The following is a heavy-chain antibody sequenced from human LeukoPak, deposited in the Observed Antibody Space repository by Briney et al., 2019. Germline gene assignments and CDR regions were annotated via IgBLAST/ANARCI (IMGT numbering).Heavy chain of an antibody. CDR2: IIPIFGTA. CDR3: AAIAAAGTSLFDY. Sequence: GSSVKVSCEASGGTFSSYAISWVRQAPGQGLEWMGGIIPIFGTANYAQKFQGRVTITADESTSTAYMELSSLRSEDTAVYYCAAIAAAGTSLFDYWGQGTLVTVSS. J-gene: IGHJ4*02. CDR1: GGTFSSYA. D-gene: IGHD6-13*01. V-gene: IGHV1-69*01.